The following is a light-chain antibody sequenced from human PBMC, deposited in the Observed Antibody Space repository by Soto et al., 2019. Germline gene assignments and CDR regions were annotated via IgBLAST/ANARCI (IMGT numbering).Light chain of an antibody. V-gene: IGKV2-30*01. CDR2: KDT. CDR1: QSLLYSDGNTH. Sequence: DVVMTQSPLSLAVTLGQPASISCRSSQSLLYSDGNTHLNGFHQRPGQSPRRLIYKDTNRDSGVPDRVSGRGSGTDFTLKISGVEADDVGVFYCLEGTHLLPYTFGQGTKLAIK. CDR3: LEGTHLLPYT. J-gene: IGKJ2*01.